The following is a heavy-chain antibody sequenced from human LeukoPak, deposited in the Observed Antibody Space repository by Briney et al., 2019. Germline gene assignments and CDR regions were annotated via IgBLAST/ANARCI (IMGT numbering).Heavy chain of an antibody. CDR1: GYTFTSYD. J-gene: IGHJ4*02. V-gene: IGHV1-8*01. Sequence: ASVKVSCKASGYTFTSYDINWVRQATGQGLEWMGWMNPNSGNTGYAQKFQGRVTMTRNTSISTAYMELSSLRSEDTAVSYRARASSSGGWYYFDYWGQGTLVTVSS. CDR3: ARASSSGGWYYFDY. CDR2: MNPNSGNT. D-gene: IGHD2-15*01.